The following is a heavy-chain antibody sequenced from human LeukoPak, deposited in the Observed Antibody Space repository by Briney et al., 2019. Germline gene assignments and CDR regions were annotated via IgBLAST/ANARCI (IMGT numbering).Heavy chain of an antibody. CDR1: GFTSSNYA. V-gene: IGHV3-23*01. J-gene: IGHJ4*02. D-gene: IGHD3-9*01. CDR2: ITGSGTNR. CDR3: VIWGDYDVLTGYYVPDY. Sequence: GGSLRLSCVASGFTSSNYAMSWVRQAPGKGLEWVSAITGSGTNRYYADSLKGRFTTSRDNSKNTVFLQMNSLRHEDTAIYYCVIWGDYDVLTGYYVPDYWGQGTLVTVAS.